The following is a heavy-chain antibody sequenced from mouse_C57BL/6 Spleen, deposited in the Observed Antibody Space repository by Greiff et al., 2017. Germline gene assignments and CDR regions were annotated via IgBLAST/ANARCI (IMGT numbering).Heavy chain of an antibody. CDR1: GFTFSSYG. CDR3: ARQDPYYAMDY. J-gene: IGHJ4*01. Sequence: EVQLQESGGDLVKPGGSLKLSCAASGFTFSSYGMSWVRQTPDKRLEWVATISSGGSYTYYPDSVKGRFTISRDNAKNTLYLQMSSLKSEDTAMYYCARQDPYYAMDYWGQGTSVTVSS. V-gene: IGHV5-6*01. CDR2: ISSGGSYT.